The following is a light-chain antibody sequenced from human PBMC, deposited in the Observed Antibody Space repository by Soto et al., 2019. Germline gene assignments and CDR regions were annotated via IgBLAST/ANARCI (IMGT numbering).Light chain of an antibody. CDR3: CSYAGSYSYV. Sequence: SALTQPRSVSGSPGQSVTISCTGTSSDVGGYNYVSWYQQHPGKAPKLMIYDVSKRPSGVPDRFSGSKSGNTASLTISGLQAEDEADYNCCSYAGSYSYVFGTGTKVTVL. CDR2: DVS. CDR1: SSDVGGYNY. J-gene: IGLJ1*01. V-gene: IGLV2-11*01.